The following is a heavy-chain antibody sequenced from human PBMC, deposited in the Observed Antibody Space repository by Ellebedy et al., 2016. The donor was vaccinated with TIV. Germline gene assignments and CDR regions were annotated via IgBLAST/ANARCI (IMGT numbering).Heavy chain of an antibody. Sequence: GSLRLXCTVSGGSISGYYWSWIRQSPGKGLEWIGYIYYSGTTKYNPSLKSRVTISVDTSKNQFSLKLSSVTAADTAVYYCARHYWHFDYWGQGTLVTVSS. CDR3: ARHYWHFDY. CDR1: GGSISGYY. V-gene: IGHV4-59*01. D-gene: IGHD2-15*01. J-gene: IGHJ4*02. CDR2: IYYSGTT.